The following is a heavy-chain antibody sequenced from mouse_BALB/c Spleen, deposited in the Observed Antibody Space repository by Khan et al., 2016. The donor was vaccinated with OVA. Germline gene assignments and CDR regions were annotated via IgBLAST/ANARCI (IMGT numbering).Heavy chain of an antibody. J-gene: IGHJ3*01. Sequence: QVQLKESGPGLVAPSQSLSITCTVSGFSLTSYGVHWVRQPPGKGLEWLGIIWAGGSTHYNSALMSRLSISKDNSKSQVFLKMNRLQTDDTAMYYCARDTTATPYWGQGTLVTVSA. CDR1: GFSLTSYG. CDR2: IWAGGST. V-gene: IGHV2-9*02. D-gene: IGHD1-2*01. CDR3: ARDTTATPY.